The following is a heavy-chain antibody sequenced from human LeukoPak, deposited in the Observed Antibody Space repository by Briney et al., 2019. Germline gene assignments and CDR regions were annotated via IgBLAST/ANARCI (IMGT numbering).Heavy chain of an antibody. Sequence: GASVKVSCKASGYTFTSYDINWVRQATGQGLEWMGWMNPNSGNTCYAQKFQGRVSMTWNTSISTAYMELSSLKSEDTAVYYCAKIGAAARRTPNPRWFDPWGQGTLVTVSS. CDR3: AKIGAAARRTPNPRWFDP. V-gene: IGHV1-8*01. D-gene: IGHD6-6*01. CDR1: GYTFTSYD. J-gene: IGHJ5*02. CDR2: MNPNSGNT.